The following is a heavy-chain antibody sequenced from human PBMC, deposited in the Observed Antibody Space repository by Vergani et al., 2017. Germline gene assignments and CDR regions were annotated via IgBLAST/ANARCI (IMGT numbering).Heavy chain of an antibody. Sequence: QLQLQQSGPGLVKPSETLFLTCTVSADSISSGSYYWGWIRQPPGKSLEWIGNIYHTGTTYYNPSLKSRITISVDTSKNQFSLKLTSVSAADTARYYCVRRMAVAVAGSFDLWGQGTLVTVSS. CDR1: ADSISSGSYY. V-gene: IGHV4-39*07. CDR2: IYHTGTT. CDR3: VRRMAVAVAGSFDL. D-gene: IGHD6-19*01. J-gene: IGHJ4*02.